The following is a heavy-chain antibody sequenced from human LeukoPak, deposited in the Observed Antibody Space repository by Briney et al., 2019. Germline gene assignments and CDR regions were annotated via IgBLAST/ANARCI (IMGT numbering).Heavy chain of an antibody. J-gene: IGHJ4*02. CDR2: IYYSGST. D-gene: IGHD3-22*01. Sequence: SETLSLTCNVSGGSLSSYYWSWLRQPPGKGLEWIGYIYYSGSTNYNPSLKSRVTISVDTSKNQFSLKLSSVTAADTAVYYCAGGGYYDSSGYFPFDYWGQGTLVTVSS. CDR1: GGSLSSYY. V-gene: IGHV4-59*01. CDR3: AGGGYYDSSGYFPFDY.